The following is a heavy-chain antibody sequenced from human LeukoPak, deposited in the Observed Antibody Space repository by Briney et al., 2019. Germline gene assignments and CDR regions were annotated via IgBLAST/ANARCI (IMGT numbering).Heavy chain of an antibody. CDR2: ISSNGSTI. J-gene: IGHJ6*04. CDR3: AELGITMIGGV. V-gene: IGHV3-48*03. D-gene: IGHD3-10*02. Sequence: LTGGSLRLSCAASGFTFSSYEMNWVRQAPGRGLEWVSYISSNGSTIYYADSVKGRFTISRDNAKNSLYLQMNSLRAEDTAVYYCAELGITMIGGVWGKGTTVTISS. CDR1: GFTFSSYE.